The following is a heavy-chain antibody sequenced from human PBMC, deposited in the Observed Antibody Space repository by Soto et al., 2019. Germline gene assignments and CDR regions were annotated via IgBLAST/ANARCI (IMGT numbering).Heavy chain of an antibody. J-gene: IGHJ4*02. CDR2: ISSSSSYT. CDR1: GFTFSDYY. V-gene: IGHV3-11*05. D-gene: IGHD6-19*01. Sequence: QVQLVESGGGLVKPGGSLRLSCAASGFTFSDYYMSWLRQAPGKGLAWVSYISSSSSYTNYADSVKGRFTISRDNAKNSLYLQMNSLRAEDTAVYYCARGHLAVAGTVDYWGQGTLVTVSS. CDR3: ARGHLAVAGTVDY.